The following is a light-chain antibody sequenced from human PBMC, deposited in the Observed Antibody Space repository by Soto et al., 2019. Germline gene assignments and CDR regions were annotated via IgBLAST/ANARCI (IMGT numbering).Light chain of an antibody. J-gene: IGKJ1*01. CDR3: QQSYSTPRT. Sequence: DIQMTQSPSSLSASVGDRITITCRASQSISSYLNWYRQKPGKAPKLLIYATSNLQSGVPSRFSGSGSGTDFTLNISSLQPEDFATYYCQQSYSTPRTFGQGTKVEIK. CDR1: QSISSY. CDR2: ATS. V-gene: IGKV1-39*01.